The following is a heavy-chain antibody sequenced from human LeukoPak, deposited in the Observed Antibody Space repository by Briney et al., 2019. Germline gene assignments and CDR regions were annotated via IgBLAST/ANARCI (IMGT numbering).Heavy chain of an antibody. CDR2: ISGSGGST. Sequence: GGSLRLSCAASGFTFSSYAMSWVRQAPGKGLEWVSAISGSGGSTYYADSVKGRFTISRDNSRNTLYLQMNSLRAEDTAVYYCARVPAAIISFVDYWGQGTLVTVSS. J-gene: IGHJ4*02. V-gene: IGHV3-23*01. D-gene: IGHD2-2*02. CDR1: GFTFSSYA. CDR3: ARVPAAIISFVDY.